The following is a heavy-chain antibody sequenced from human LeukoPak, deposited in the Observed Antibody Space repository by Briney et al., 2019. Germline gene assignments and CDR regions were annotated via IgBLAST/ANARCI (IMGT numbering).Heavy chain of an antibody. CDR3: ARGDHVRIYAESAFDI. CDR1: GYTFTGYY. J-gene: IGHJ3*02. CDR2: TNPSGGST. Sequence: GASVKVSCKASGYTFTGYYIHWVRQAPGQGLEWVGITNPSGGSTNYAQKFQGRVTMTRVTSTSTVYMELSSLRSEDTAVYYCARGDHVRIYAESAFDIWGQGTKVTVSS. V-gene: IGHV1-46*01. D-gene: IGHD5/OR15-5a*01.